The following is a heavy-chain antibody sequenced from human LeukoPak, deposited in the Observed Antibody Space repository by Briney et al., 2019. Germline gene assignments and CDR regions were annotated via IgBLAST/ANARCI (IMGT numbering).Heavy chain of an antibody. Sequence: SETRSLTCTVSGGSISSYYWSWIRRPPGKGLEWIGYIYYSGSTNYNPSLKSRVTISVDTSKNQFSLKLSSVTAADTAVYYCARGSEMATDYWGQGTLVTVSS. J-gene: IGHJ4*02. D-gene: IGHD5-24*01. V-gene: IGHV4-59*01. CDR3: ARGSEMATDY. CDR1: GGSISSYY. CDR2: IYYSGST.